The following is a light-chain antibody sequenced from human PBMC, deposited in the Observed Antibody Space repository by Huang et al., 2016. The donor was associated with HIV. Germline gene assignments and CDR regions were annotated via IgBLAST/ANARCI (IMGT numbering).Light chain of an antibody. CDR1: QSVSDY. V-gene: IGKV3-11*01. CDR3: QQGSNWPPVYT. CDR2: DAS. Sequence: EIVLTQSPATLSLSPGERATLSCRASQSVSDYLVWYQQKPGQAPRLLIYDASNRATDSPARFSGSGSGTDFTLTISSLEPEDFAVYYCQQGSNWPPVYTFGQGTKLEIK. J-gene: IGKJ2*01.